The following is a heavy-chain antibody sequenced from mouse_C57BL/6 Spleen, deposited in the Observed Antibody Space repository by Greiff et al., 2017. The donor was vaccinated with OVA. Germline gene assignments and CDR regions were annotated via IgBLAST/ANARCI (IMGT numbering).Heavy chain of an antibody. CDR2: ISSGGSYT. D-gene: IGHD1-1*01. V-gene: IGHV5-6*01. CDR1: GFTFSSYG. J-gene: IGHJ1*03. Sequence: EVQLQQSGGDLVKPGGSLKLSCAASGFTFSSYGMSWVRQTPDKRLEWVATISSGGSYTYYPDSVKGRFTISRDNAKNTLYLQMSSLKSEDTAMYYCARITTVSYWYFDVWGTGTTVTVSS. CDR3: ARITTVSYWYFDV.